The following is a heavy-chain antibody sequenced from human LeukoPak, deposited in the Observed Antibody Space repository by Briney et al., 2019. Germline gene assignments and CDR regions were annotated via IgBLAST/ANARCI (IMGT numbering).Heavy chain of an antibody. J-gene: IGHJ3*02. D-gene: IGHD2-15*01. CDR1: GGSISSYY. CDR2: IYYSGST. Sequence: SETLSLTRTVSGGSISSYYWSWIRQPPGKGLEWIGYIYYSGSTNYNPSLKSRVTISVDTSKNQFSLKLSSVTAADTAVYYCAREGLGYCSGGSCSDPFDIWGQGTMVTVSS. V-gene: IGHV4-59*01. CDR3: AREGLGYCSGGSCSDPFDI.